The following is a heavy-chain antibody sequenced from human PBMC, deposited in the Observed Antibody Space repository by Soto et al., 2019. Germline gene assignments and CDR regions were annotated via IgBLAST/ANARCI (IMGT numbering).Heavy chain of an antibody. D-gene: IGHD3-22*01. CDR1: GDSVSSGDYY. J-gene: IGHJ6*02. CDR3: ARSGSSGYYYIYSYYGMDV. Sequence: PSETLSLTCSVSGDSVSSGDYYWNWIRQSPGKGLEWIGEIDQSGGTNYNPSLKSRVTISVDTSKSQFSLKLSSVTAADTAVYYCARSGSSGYYYIYSYYGMDVWGQGTTVTVSS. CDR2: IDQSGGT. V-gene: IGHV4-31*03.